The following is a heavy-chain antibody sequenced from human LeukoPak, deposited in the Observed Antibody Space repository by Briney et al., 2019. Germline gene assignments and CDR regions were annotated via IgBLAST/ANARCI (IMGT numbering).Heavy chain of an antibody. Sequence: PGGSLRLSCAASGFTFDDYGMNWVRQAPGKGLEWVSGINWSGGSTGYADSVKGRFTISRDNAENSLYLQMNSLRAEDTALYYCVRVARGELLSQTSWIDWYFDLWGRGTLVTVSS. V-gene: IGHV3-20*04. CDR3: VRVARGELLSQTSWIDWYFDL. J-gene: IGHJ2*01. D-gene: IGHD1-26*01. CDR1: GFTFDDYG. CDR2: INWSGGST.